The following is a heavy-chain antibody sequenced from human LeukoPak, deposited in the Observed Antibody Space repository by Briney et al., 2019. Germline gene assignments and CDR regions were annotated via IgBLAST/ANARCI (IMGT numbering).Heavy chain of an antibody. V-gene: IGHV4-39*07. J-gene: IGHJ5*02. Sequence: SETLSLTCTVSGGSISSSSYYWGWIRQPPGKGLEWIGSTYYSGSTYYNPSLKSRVTISVDTSKNQFSLKLSSVTAADTAVYYCARDPEGLRGWFDPWGQGTLVTVSS. CDR2: TYYSGST. CDR1: GGSISSSSYY. CDR3: ARDPEGLRGWFDP.